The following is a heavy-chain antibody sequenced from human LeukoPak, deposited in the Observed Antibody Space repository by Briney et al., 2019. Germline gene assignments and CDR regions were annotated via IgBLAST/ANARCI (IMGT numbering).Heavy chain of an antibody. Sequence: GGSLRLSCAASGFTFSSYAMSWVRQAPGKGLEWVSAISGSGGSTYYADSVKGRFTISRDNSKNTLYLHMNSLRAEDTAVYYCARDTYSTTWHEIRYWGQGTLVTVSS. V-gene: IGHV3-23*01. D-gene: IGHD2-2*01. CDR2: ISGSGGST. CDR3: ARDTYSTTWHEIRY. CDR1: GFTFSSYA. J-gene: IGHJ4*02.